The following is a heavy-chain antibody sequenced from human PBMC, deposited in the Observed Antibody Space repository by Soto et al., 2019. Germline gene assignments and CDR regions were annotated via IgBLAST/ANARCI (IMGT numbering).Heavy chain of an antibody. Sequence: QVRLVESGGAVVQPGGSLRLSCATSGFRLSSYAMHWVRQAPGKGLEWVALMSYDESKKYYADSVKGRFTISRDTSKNTLVLEMNNLRVEDTAVYYCAKDRRDGDFMHILVVDFWGQGALVTVSS. CDR3: AKDRRDGDFMHILVVDF. J-gene: IGHJ4*02. CDR1: GFRLSSYA. V-gene: IGHV3-30*18. CDR2: MSYDESKK. D-gene: IGHD2-15*01.